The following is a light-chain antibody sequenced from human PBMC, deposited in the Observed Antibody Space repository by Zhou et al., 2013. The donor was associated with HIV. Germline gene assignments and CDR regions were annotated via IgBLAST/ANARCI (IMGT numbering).Light chain of an antibody. Sequence: DIQLTQSPSSVSASVGDRVTITCRASQGIGSWLAWYQQIPGTAPKLLIYAASSLQSGVPSRFSGSGFGTDFTLTINRLHPEDFATYYCQQANRFPQTFGQGTKVEIK. CDR2: AAS. CDR1: QGIGSW. V-gene: IGKV1-12*01. J-gene: IGKJ2*01. CDR3: QQANRFPQT.